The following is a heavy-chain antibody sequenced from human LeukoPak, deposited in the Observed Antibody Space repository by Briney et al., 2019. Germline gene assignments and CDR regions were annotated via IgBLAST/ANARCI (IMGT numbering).Heavy chain of an antibody. J-gene: IGHJ4*02. V-gene: IGHV3-23*01. CDR3: AKRGVVIRVILVGFHKEAYYFES. CDR2: ISDSGGST. D-gene: IGHD3/OR15-3a*01. CDR1: GITLNNYG. Sequence: GGSLRLSCAVSGITLNNYGMTWVRQAPGKGLEWVAGISDSGGSTKYADSVKGRFTISRDNPKNTLYLQMNSLRAEDTAVYSCAKRGVVIRVILVGFHKEAYYFESWGQGALVTVSS.